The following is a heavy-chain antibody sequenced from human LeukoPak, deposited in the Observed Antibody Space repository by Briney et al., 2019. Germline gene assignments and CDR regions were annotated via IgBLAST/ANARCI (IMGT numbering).Heavy chain of an antibody. CDR1: GFTFSSYR. CDR3: ARAPGSDFWSGYYTTYYYYYYMDV. D-gene: IGHD3-3*01. V-gene: IGHV3-7*01. Sequence: GGSLRLSCAASGFTFSSYRMSWVRQAPGKGLEWVANIKQDGSEKYYVDSVKGRFTISRDNAKNSLYLQMNSLRAEDTAVYYCARAPGSDFWSGYYTTYYYYYYMDVWGKGTTVTVSS. J-gene: IGHJ6*03. CDR2: IKQDGSEK.